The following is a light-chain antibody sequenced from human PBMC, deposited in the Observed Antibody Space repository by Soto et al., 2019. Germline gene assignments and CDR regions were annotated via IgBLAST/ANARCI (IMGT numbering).Light chain of an antibody. CDR1: QSVSNNY. V-gene: IGKV3-20*01. CDR3: QQYGSAPWT. CDR2: AAS. J-gene: IGKJ1*01. Sequence: EIVLTQSPGTLSLSPGERATISCRASQSVSNNYLAWYQQKPGQAPRLLIYAASNRARGNPDRFGVSGSGTDFTLTVSRLDPEDFAVYYCQQYGSAPWTFGQGTKVEI.